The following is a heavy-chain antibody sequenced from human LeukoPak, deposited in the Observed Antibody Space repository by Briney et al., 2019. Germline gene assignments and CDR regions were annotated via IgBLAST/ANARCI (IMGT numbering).Heavy chain of an antibody. CDR3: ARGRIIAARLRGYFDL. V-gene: IGHV4-34*01. CDR1: GGSFSGYY. CDR2: INHSGST. Sequence: SETLSLTCAVYGGSFSGYYWSWIRQPPGKGLEWIGEINHSGSTNYSPSLKSRVTISVDTSKNQFSLKLSSVTAADTAVYYCARGRIIAARLRGYFDLWGRGTLVTVSS. D-gene: IGHD6-6*01. J-gene: IGHJ2*01.